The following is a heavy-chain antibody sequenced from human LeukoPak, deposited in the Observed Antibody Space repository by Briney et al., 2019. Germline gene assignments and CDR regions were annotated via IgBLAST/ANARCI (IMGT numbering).Heavy chain of an antibody. Sequence: PGGSLRLSCAASGFTFSSHDMHWVRQAPGKGLEWVSYISSSSSTIYYADSVQGRFSISRDNAKNSLYLQMNSLRAEDTAVYYCAISVYSGGSDYWGQGTLVTVSS. CDR3: AISVYSGGSDY. D-gene: IGHD1-26*01. CDR2: ISSSSSTI. CDR1: GFTFSSHD. V-gene: IGHV3-48*01. J-gene: IGHJ4*02.